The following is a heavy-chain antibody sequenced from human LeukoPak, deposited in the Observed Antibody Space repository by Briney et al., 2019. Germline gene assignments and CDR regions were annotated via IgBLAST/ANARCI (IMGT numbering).Heavy chain of an antibody. D-gene: IGHD3-16*01. CDR1: GYTLTDLS. CDR3: ATGLGRIMITFGGV. J-gene: IGHJ4*02. V-gene: IGHV1-24*01. Sequence: ASVKVSCKVSGYTLTDLSMHWVRPAPGKGLGWLGGFDPEDGETIYAQKFQGRVTMTEDTSTDTAYMELSSRRSEDTAVYYCATGLGRIMITFGGVWGQGTLVTVSS. CDR2: FDPEDGET.